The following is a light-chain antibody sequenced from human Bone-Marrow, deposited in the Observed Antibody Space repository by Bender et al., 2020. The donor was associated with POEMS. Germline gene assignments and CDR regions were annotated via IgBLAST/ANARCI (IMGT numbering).Light chain of an antibody. CDR3: CSYTSTSTLV. V-gene: IGLV2-14*03. J-gene: IGLJ2*01. CDR2: DVS. CDR1: SSDIGDYNY. Sequence: QSALTQPASVSGSPGQSITISCTGTSSDIGDYNYVSWYQQHPGKAPKLMIYDVSNRPSGVSNRFSGSKSGNTASLSISGLRADDEADYYCCSYTSTSTLVFGGGTKLTVL.